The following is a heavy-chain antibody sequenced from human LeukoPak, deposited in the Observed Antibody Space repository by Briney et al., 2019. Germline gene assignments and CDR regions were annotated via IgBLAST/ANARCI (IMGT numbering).Heavy chain of an antibody. CDR3: AREAPSPDY. V-gene: IGHV3-48*03. CDR1: GFTFSSYE. Sequence: GGSLRLSCAASGFTFSSYEMNWVRQAPGKGLEWVSYISSSGSTIYYADSVKGRFTVSRDNAKNSLYLQMNSLRAEDTTVYYCAREAPSPDYWGQGTLVTVSS. J-gene: IGHJ4*02. CDR2: ISSSGSTI.